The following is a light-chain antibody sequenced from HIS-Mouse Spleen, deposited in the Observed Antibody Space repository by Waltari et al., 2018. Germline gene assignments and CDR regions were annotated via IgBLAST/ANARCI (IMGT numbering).Light chain of an antibody. Sequence: QSALTQPRSVSGSPGQSVTISCTGTSSDVGGYNYVSWYQQHPGKAPKLMIYEVSEQPSGVPDRFSGSKSGNTASLTISGLQAEDEADYYCCSYAGSYTYVFGTGTKVTVL. CDR1: SSDVGGYNY. CDR3: CSYAGSYTYV. CDR2: EVS. J-gene: IGLJ1*01. V-gene: IGLV2-11*01.